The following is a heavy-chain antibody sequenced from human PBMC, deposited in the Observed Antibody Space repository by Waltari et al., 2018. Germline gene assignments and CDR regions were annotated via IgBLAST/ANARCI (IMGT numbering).Heavy chain of an antibody. CDR1: GGSINNYF. CDR2: IYYSGGSI. J-gene: IGHJ5*02. D-gene: IGHD1-26*01. CDR3: ARAEGGSYYHWFDP. V-gene: IGHV4-59*01. Sequence: QVQLRESGPGLVKPSETLSLTCTVSGGSINNYFWSWIRQPPGKGLEWIGDIYYSGGSITYNPSLESRVTMSVDTSTNHFSLKLNSVTSADTAMYYCARAEGGSYYHWFDPWGQGTLVTVSS.